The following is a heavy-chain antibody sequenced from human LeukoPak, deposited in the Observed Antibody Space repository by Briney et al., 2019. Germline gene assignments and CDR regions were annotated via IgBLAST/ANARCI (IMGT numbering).Heavy chain of an antibody. CDR3: ARLGDIAVAAYGMDV. Sequence: PGGSLRLSCAASGFIFSSYSMNWVRQAPGKGLEWVSSISSSSSYIYYADSVKGRFTISRDNAKNSLYLQMNSLRAEDTAVYYCARLGDIAVAAYGMDVWGQGTTVTVSS. CDR1: GFIFSSYS. J-gene: IGHJ6*02. V-gene: IGHV3-21*01. D-gene: IGHD6-19*01. CDR2: ISSSSSYI.